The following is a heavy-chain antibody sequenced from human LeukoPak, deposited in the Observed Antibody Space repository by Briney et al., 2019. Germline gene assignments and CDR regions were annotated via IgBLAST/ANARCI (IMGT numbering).Heavy chain of an antibody. CDR3: VRVNRYSGYDYEGGFDY. D-gene: IGHD5-12*01. CDR1: GFTLRNFL. Sequence: GYPIPYLASLGFTLRNFLVHLAPQPPRKGPVWVSRNKCDWSAPSYADSVEGRFTISRDNAKNTLYLQMNSLRAEATAVYYCVRVNRYSGYDYEGGFDYWGQGTLVTVSS. V-gene: IGHV3-74*01. J-gene: IGHJ4*02. CDR2: NKCDWSAP.